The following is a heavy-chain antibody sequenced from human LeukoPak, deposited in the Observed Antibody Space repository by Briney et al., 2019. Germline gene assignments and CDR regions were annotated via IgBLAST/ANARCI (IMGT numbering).Heavy chain of an antibody. J-gene: IGHJ5*02. Sequence: PSETLSLTCTVSGGSISSGDYYWSWIRQPPGKGLEWIGYIYYSGSTYYNPSLKSRVTISVDTSKNQFSLKLSSVTAADTAVYYCARDIVVVPAAISVGGFDPWGQGTLVTVSS. CDR3: ARDIVVVPAAISVGGFDP. CDR2: IYYSGST. V-gene: IGHV4-30-4*01. CDR1: GGSISSGDYY. D-gene: IGHD2-2*01.